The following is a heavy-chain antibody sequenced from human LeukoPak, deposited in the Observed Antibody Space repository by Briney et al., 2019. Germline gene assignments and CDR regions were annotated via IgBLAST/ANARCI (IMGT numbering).Heavy chain of an antibody. CDR1: GGSISSYY. D-gene: IGHD6-13*01. CDR3: ARDSAGYSSKCWFDP. Sequence: SETLSLTCTVSGGSISSYYWSWIRQPAGKGLEWIGRIYTSGSTNYNPSLKSRVTMSVDTSKNQFSLKLSSVTAADTAVYYRARDSAGYSSKCWFDPWGQGTLVTVSS. J-gene: IGHJ5*02. CDR2: IYTSGST. V-gene: IGHV4-4*07.